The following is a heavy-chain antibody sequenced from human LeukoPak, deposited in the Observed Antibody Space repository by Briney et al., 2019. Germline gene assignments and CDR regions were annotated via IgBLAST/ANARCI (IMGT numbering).Heavy chain of an antibody. Sequence: GGSLRLSCAASGFTFSSYGMHWVRQAPGKGLEWVALIWYDGRRQFYANSVKGRFTISRDDSSNTLFLQMNGLRAVDTAVYYCARLGSSWSSDYWGQGTLVTVSS. D-gene: IGHD6-13*01. CDR2: IWYDGRRQ. V-gene: IGHV3-33*01. CDR1: GFTFSSYG. J-gene: IGHJ4*02. CDR3: ARLGSSWSSDY.